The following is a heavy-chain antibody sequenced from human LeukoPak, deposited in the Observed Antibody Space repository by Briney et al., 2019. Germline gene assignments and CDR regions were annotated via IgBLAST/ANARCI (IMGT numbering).Heavy chain of an antibody. J-gene: IGHJ2*01. CDR3: ARDSTEITTVTTYLSWYFDL. CDR2: ISSSGSTI. V-gene: IGHV3-11*01. Sequence: GGSLRLSCAASGFTFSDYYMSWIRQAPGKGLEWVSYISSSGSTIYYADSVKGRFTISRGNAKNSLYLQMNSLRAEDTAVYYCARDSTEITTVTTYLSWYFDLWGRGTLVTVSS. CDR1: GFTFSDYY. D-gene: IGHD4-17*01.